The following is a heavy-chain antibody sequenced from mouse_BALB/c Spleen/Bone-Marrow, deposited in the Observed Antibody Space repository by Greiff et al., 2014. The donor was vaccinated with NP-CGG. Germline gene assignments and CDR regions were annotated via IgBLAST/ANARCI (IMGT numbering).Heavy chain of an antibody. CDR2: INPSNGRA. Sequence: QVQLQQPGAELVKPGASVKLSCKASGYTFTSYWMHWVKQRPGQGLESIGEINPSNGRADYNEKFRSKATLTVDRSSSTAYMQLSSLTSEDSAVYYCARAGGYDGFAYWGQGTLVTVSA. D-gene: IGHD2-2*01. J-gene: IGHJ3*01. CDR3: ARAGGYDGFAY. CDR1: GYTFTSYW. V-gene: IGHV1S81*02.